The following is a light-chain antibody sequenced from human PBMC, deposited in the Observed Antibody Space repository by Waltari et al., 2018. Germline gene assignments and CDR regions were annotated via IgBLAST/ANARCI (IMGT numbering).Light chain of an antibody. CDR3: CSYTSSSTPRL. V-gene: IGLV2-14*02. CDR2: EAT. J-gene: IGLJ3*02. Sequence: QSALTQPASVSGSPGQSITISCPWARSDVGRYNLVSWYQQHPGNAPKLIIYEATKRPSGVSDRFSGSKSGYTASLTISGLQADDEADYYCCSYTSSSTPRLFGGGTKLTVL. CDR1: RSDVGRYNL.